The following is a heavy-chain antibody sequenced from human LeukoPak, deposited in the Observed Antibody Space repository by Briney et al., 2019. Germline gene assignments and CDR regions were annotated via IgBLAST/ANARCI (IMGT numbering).Heavy chain of an antibody. D-gene: IGHD3-10*01. CDR3: TRDHRSGRGYFDY. CDR2: IRSKAYGGTT. CDR1: GFTFGDYA. V-gene: IGHV3-49*04. Sequence: GGSLRLSCTASGFTFGDYAMSWVRQAPGKGLEWVGFIRSKAYGGTTEYAASVKGRFTISRDDSKSIAYLQMNSLKTEDTAVYYCTRDHRSGRGYFDYWGQGTLVTVSS. J-gene: IGHJ4*02.